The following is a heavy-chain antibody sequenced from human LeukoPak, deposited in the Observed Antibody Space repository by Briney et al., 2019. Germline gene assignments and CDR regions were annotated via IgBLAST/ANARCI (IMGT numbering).Heavy chain of an antibody. CDR3: ARIEGSSTLYYYYYMDV. CDR1: GFTFRNYA. D-gene: IGHD2-2*01. V-gene: IGHV3-74*01. J-gene: IGHJ6*03. Sequence: GGSLSLSCAASGFTFRNYAMHWVRQAPGKGLVWVSRISPDERSTSYADAVKGRFTISRDNAKDTLYLQMNSLRAEDTAVYYCARIEGSSTLYYYYYMDVWGKGTTVTVSS. CDR2: ISPDERST.